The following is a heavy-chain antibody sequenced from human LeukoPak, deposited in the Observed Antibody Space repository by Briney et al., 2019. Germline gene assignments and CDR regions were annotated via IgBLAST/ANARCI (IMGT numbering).Heavy chain of an antibody. D-gene: IGHD3-10*01. V-gene: IGHV1-69*04. CDR3: ARDHLLRITQSGDYYGMDV. CDR2: IIPILGIA. Sequence: SVKVSCKASGGTFSSYAISWVRQAPGQGLEWMGRIIPILGIANYAQKFQGRVTITADKSTSTAYMELSSLRSEDTAVYYCARDHLLRITQSGDYYGMDVWGQGTTVTVSS. J-gene: IGHJ6*02. CDR1: GGTFSSYA.